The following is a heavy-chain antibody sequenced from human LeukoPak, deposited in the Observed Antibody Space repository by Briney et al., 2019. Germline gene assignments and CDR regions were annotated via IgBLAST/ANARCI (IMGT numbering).Heavy chain of an antibody. CDR1: GFPFSSYW. D-gene: IGHD5-18*01. J-gene: IGHJ4*02. CDR3: AKDPERGYSYVLGY. CDR2: IKQDGSKK. Sequence: GGSLRLSCVASGFPFSSYWMTWVRQAPGKGLEWVANIKQDGSKKSYVDSVKGRFTISRDNAKNSLYPQMNSLRAEDTAVYYCAKDPERGYSYVLGYWGQGTLVTVSS. V-gene: IGHV3-7*03.